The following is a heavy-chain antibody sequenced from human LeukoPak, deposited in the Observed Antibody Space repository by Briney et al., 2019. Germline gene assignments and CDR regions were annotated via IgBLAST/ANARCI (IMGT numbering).Heavy chain of an antibody. CDR1: GGSISSSSYY. V-gene: IGHV4-39*01. D-gene: IGHD3-9*01. Sequence: SETLSLTCTVSGGSISSSSYYCGWIRQPPGKGLEWIGSIYYSGSTYYNPSLKSRVTISVDTSKNQFSLKLSSVTAADTAVYYCARTYYDILTGYYRGGYFDYWGQGTLVTVSS. J-gene: IGHJ4*02. CDR2: IYYSGST. CDR3: ARTYYDILTGYYRGGYFDY.